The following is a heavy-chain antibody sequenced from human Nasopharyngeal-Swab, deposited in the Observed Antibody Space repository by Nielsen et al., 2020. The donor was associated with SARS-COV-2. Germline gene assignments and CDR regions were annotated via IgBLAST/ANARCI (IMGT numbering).Heavy chain of an antibody. CDR2: ISYDASDK. CDR3: ARDPTSVAGTGDYYYGMDV. CDR1: GFTFSSYT. V-gene: IGHV3-30*04. D-gene: IGHD6-19*01. J-gene: IGHJ6*02. Sequence: GGSLRLSCAASGFTFSSYTIHWVRQAPGKGLEWVAVISYDASDKYYADSVKGRFTLSRDNSKNTVYLQMNSLRADDTAVYYCARDPTSVAGTGDYYYGMDVWGQGTTVTVSS.